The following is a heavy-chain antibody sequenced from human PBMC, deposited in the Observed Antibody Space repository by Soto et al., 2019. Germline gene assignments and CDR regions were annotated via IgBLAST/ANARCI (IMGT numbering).Heavy chain of an antibody. Sequence: GGSLRLSCAASGFTVSSNYMSWVRQAPGKGLEWVSVIYSGGSTYYADSVKGRFTISRDNSKNTLYLQMNSLRAEDTAVYYCARDSDMVRGVIGYYYMDVWGKGTTVTVSS. CDR1: GFTVSSNY. CDR2: IYSGGST. J-gene: IGHJ6*03. V-gene: IGHV3-66*01. CDR3: ARDSDMVRGVIGYYYMDV. D-gene: IGHD3-10*01.